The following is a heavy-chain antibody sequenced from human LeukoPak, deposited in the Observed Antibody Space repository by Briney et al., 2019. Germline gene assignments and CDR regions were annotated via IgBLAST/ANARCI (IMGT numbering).Heavy chain of an antibody. CDR3: ARKLGYYYDSSGPIDAFDI. V-gene: IGHV4-59*01. J-gene: IGHJ3*02. CDR2: IYYTGST. D-gene: IGHD3-22*01. Sequence: SETLSLTCTVSGASISSYYWSWIRQPPGKGLEWIGYIYYTGSTNYSPSLKSRVTISLDTSKNHFSLKLSSVTAADTAVYYCARKLGYYYDSSGPIDAFDIWGQGTMVTVSS. CDR1: GASISSYY.